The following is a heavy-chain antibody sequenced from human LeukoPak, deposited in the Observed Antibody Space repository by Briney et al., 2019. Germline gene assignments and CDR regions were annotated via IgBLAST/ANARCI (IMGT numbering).Heavy chain of an antibody. CDR3: ARGSNWNSYDY. CDR1: SGSISSAGYY. V-gene: IGHV4-61*02. Sequence: SETLSLTCSVSSGSISSAGYYWSWIRQPAGKGLEWIGRVYTSGRTNYIPSLKSRVTISLDTSNKQFSLKLSSVTAADTAVYYCARGSNWNSYDYWGQGTLVTVSS. J-gene: IGHJ4*02. CDR2: VYTSGRT. D-gene: IGHD1-1*01.